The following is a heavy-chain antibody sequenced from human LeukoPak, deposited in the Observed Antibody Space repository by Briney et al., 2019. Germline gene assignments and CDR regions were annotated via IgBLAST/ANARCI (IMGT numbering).Heavy chain of an antibody. J-gene: IGHJ1*01. CDR3: AKDPPTTVTRGGYFQH. Sequence: GGSLRLSCVASGFTFSSYAMSWVRQAPGKGLEWVSAISGSGGSTYYADSVKGRFTISRDNYKNTLYLQMNSLRAEDTAVFYCAKDPPTTVTRGGYFQHWGQGTLVTVSS. CDR1: GFTFSSYA. CDR2: ISGSGGST. D-gene: IGHD4-17*01. V-gene: IGHV3-23*01.